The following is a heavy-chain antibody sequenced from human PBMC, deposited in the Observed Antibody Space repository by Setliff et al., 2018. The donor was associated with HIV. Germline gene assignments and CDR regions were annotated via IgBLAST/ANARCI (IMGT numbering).Heavy chain of an antibody. V-gene: IGHV1-46*01. CDR2: INPSGGRT. D-gene: IGHD2-15*01. CDR1: GYTFTNYY. CDR3: VRDWYCSGGSCSNCFDP. Sequence: ASVKVSCKASGYTFTNYYIHWVRQAPGQGLEWMGLINPSGGRTSYAQKFQGRLTMTTDTSTSTAFMELRSLSSDDSAVYYCVRDWYCSGGSCSNCFDPWGQGTLVTAPQ. J-gene: IGHJ5*02.